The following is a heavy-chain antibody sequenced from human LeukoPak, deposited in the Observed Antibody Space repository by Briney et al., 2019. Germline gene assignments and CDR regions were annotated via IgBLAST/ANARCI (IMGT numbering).Heavy chain of an antibody. CDR1: GGSTSRYY. CDR2: IETSGST. J-gene: IGHJ4*02. Sequence: SETLSLTPTVPGGSTSRYYWRWIRPPAGKGLECIGLIETSGSTNYNPSLKSRVTMSVDTSKNQFSLKLSSVTAADTAVYYCARNLFYSGSYYPFGYWGQGTLVTVSS. CDR3: ARNLFYSGSYYPFGY. V-gene: IGHV4-4*07. D-gene: IGHD1-26*01.